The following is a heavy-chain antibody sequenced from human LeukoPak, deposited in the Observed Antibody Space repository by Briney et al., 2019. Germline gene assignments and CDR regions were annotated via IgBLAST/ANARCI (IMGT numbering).Heavy chain of an antibody. V-gene: IGHV4-61*02. CDR2: IYTSGST. Sequence: SETLSLTCTVSGGSISSGSYYWSWIRQPAGKGLEWIGRIYTSGSTNYNPSLKSRVTISVDTSKNQFSLKLSSVTAADTAVYYCARGVSGSYFHWFDPWGQGTLVTVSS. D-gene: IGHD1-26*01. CDR3: ARGVSGSYFHWFDP. CDR1: GGSISSGSYY. J-gene: IGHJ5*02.